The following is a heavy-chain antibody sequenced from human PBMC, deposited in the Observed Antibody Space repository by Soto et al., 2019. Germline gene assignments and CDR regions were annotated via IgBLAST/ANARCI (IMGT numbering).Heavy chain of an antibody. CDR3: AKCRYADSSGYYYDF. V-gene: IGHV3-23*01. Sequence: GSLRLSCAASGVTFSNYAMSWVRQAPGKGLEWVSGIGGRGTSSYYADSVKGRFAISRDNSYNTLFLQLRSLRAEDTAVYYSAKCRYADSSGYYYDFWGQGTLVTVSS. J-gene: IGHJ4*02. CDR1: GVTFSNYA. CDR2: IGGRGTSS. D-gene: IGHD3-22*01.